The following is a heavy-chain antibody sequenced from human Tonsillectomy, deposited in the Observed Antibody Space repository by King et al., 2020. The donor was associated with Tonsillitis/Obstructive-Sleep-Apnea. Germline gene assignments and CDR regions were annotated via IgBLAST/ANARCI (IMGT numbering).Heavy chain of an antibody. V-gene: IGHV1-46*01. CDR3: ARDNVVVVATQSLGY. D-gene: IGHD2-15*01. CDR2: INPSDGST. J-gene: IGHJ4*02. CDR1: GYTFTSYC. Sequence: QLVQSGAEVKKPGASVKVSWKASGYTFTSYCMHWVRQAPGQGLEWMGIINPSDGSTSYAQKFQGRVTMTRDTSTSTVYMDLSSLRSEDTAVYYCARDNVVVVATQSLGYWGQGTLVTVSS.